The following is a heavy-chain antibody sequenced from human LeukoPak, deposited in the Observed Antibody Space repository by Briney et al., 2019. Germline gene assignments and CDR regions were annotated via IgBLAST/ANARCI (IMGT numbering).Heavy chain of an antibody. CDR2: ISGSGGST. Sequence: PGGSLRLSCAASGFTFSSYAMSWVRQAPGKGLEWVSAISGSGGSTYYADSVKGRFTISRDNSKNTLYLQMNSLRAEDTAVYYCAKDARGSYILGGYFDYWGQGTLVTVSS. CDR1: GFTFSSYA. V-gene: IGHV3-23*01. D-gene: IGHD1-26*01. CDR3: AKDARGSYILGGYFDY. J-gene: IGHJ4*02.